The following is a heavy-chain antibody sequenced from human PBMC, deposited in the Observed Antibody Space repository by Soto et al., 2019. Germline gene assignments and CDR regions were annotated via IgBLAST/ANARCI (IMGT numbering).Heavy chain of an antibody. J-gene: IGHJ6*02. CDR2: IYHSGST. CDR3: ARVGWEYYYYGMEV. CDR1: GYSISSGYY. D-gene: IGHD1-26*01. V-gene: IGHV4-38-2*01. Sequence: XETLYLTCAVSGYSISSGYYWGWIRQPPGKGLEWIGSIYHSGSTYYNPSLKSRVTISVDTSKNQFSLKLSSVTAADTAVYYCARVGWEYYYYGMEVWGQGTTVTVSS.